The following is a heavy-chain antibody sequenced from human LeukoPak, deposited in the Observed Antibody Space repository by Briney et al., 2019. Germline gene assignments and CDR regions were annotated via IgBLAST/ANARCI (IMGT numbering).Heavy chain of an antibody. CDR2: IYHSGSA. V-gene: IGHV4-38-2*02. CDR3: ARHLGRPNTGIDF. J-gene: IGHJ4*02. Sequence: PSETLSLTCTVSGYSISSGYYWGWIRQPPGKGLEWIGSIYHSGSAHYNPSLKSRVTISVDTSKNQFSLRLSSMTATDTAVYYCARHLGRPNTGIDFWGQGTLVTVSS. CDR1: GYSISSGYY. D-gene: IGHD2-8*02.